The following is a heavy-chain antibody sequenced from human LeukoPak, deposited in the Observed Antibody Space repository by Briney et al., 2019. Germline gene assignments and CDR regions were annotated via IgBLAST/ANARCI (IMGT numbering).Heavy chain of an antibody. V-gene: IGHV3-74*01. D-gene: IGHD3-16*01. CDR1: GFTFNKYW. Sequence: GGSLRLSCAASGFTFNKYWVHWVRQAPGKGLVWVSRISFDAATTSYADSVKGRFTISRDNVKNTVSLQMNSLRAEDTAIYYCARGASSSHYVSGDYWGQGTLVTDSA. CDR2: ISFDAATT. J-gene: IGHJ4*02. CDR3: ARGASSSHYVSGDY.